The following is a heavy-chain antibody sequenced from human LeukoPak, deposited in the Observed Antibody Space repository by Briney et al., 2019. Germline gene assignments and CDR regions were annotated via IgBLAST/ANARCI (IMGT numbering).Heavy chain of an antibody. D-gene: IGHD6-19*01. CDR1: GDSISNYF. J-gene: IGHJ4*02. V-gene: IGHV4-59*01. CDR3: ARVGSGGAWFDF. Sequence: SETLSLTCTVSGDSISNYFWTWIRQPPGKGLESIGYIYYSGSSDYNPSLKSRATISVDTSKNQLSLTLTSVTAADTAVYYCARVGSGGAWFDFWGQGTLVSVSS. CDR2: IYYSGSS.